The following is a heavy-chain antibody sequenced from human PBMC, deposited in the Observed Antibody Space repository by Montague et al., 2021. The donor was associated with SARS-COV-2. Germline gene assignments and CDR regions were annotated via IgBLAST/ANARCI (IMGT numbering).Heavy chain of an antibody. CDR2: NYYSGST. CDR3: ARDVGDY. CDR1: GGSTSSYY. D-gene: IGHD2-15*01. J-gene: IGHJ4*02. V-gene: IGHV4-59*13. Sequence: SETLSLTCTVSGGSTSSYYWSWIRQPPGKGLEWIGYNYYSGSTNYNPSLKSRVTISVDTSKNQFSLKLSSVTAADTAVYYCARDVGDYWGQGTLVTVSS.